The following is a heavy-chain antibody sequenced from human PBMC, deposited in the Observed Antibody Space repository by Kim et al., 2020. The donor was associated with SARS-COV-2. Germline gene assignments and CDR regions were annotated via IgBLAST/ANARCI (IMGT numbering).Heavy chain of an antibody. CDR1: GYTFTSYG. V-gene: IGHV1-18*01. J-gene: IGHJ6*02. Sequence: ASVKVSCKASGYTFTSYGISWVRQAPGQGLEWMGWISAYNGNTNYAQKLQGRVTMTTDTSTSTAYMELRSLRTDDTAVYYCARDRAQKYYYYYGMDVWGQGTTVTVSS. CDR3: ARDRAQKYYYYYGMDV. CDR2: ISAYNGNT. D-gene: IGHD3-10*01.